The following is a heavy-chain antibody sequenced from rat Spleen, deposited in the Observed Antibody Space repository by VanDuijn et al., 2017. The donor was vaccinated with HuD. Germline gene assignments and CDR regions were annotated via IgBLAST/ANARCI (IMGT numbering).Heavy chain of an antibody. CDR3: TTLHTMGIVHWYFDF. D-gene: IGHD1-9*01. V-gene: IGHV5-27*01. CDR1: GFTFSNYG. J-gene: IGHJ1*01. CDR2: ITNSGGST. Sequence: EVQLVESGGGLVQPGRSLKLSCAASGFTFSNYGMAWVRQAPTKGLEWVASITNSGGSTYYRDSVKGRFTISRDNAKSTLYLQMDSLRSEDTATYYCTTLHTMGIVHWYFDFWGPGTMVTVSS.